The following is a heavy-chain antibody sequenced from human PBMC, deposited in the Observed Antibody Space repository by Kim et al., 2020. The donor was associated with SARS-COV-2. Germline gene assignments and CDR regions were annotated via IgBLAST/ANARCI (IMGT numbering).Heavy chain of an antibody. CDR3: ARGSSESYPRSFDI. Sequence: EDYVKGRFTLSRDNAKNTLYLQMNSLRAEDTAVYYCARGSSESYPRSFDIWGQGTMVTVSS. V-gene: IGHV3-74*01. D-gene: IGHD1-26*01. J-gene: IGHJ3*02.